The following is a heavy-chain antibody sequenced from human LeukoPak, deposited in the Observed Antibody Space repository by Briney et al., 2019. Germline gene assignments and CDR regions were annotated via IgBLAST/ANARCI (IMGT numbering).Heavy chain of an antibody. Sequence: GGSLRLSCTASGFTFSSHYMTWVRQAPGKGLEWVANIKRDGRGKNYVDSVKGRFTISRDNAKNSLYLQMNSLRAEDTAVYYCVQRGFAYWGQGTLVTVSS. CDR3: VQRGFAY. D-gene: IGHD6-25*01. J-gene: IGHJ4*02. CDR1: GFTFSSHY. V-gene: IGHV3-7*01. CDR2: IKRDGRGK.